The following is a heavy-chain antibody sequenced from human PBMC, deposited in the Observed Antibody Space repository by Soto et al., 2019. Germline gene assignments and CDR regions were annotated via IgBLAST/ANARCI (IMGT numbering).Heavy chain of an antibody. J-gene: IGHJ5*02. V-gene: IGHV1-69*12. CDR2: IIPIFGTA. Sequence: QVQLVQSGAEVKKPGSSVKVSCKASGGTFSSYAISWVRQAPGQGLEWMGGIIPIFGTANYAQKFQGRVTITADESPSNAYLELGSLRSEDTAVYYCARAPPYNWNGVNWFDPWGKGTLVTVSS. D-gene: IGHD1-1*01. CDR3: ARAPPYNWNGVNWFDP. CDR1: GGTFSSYA.